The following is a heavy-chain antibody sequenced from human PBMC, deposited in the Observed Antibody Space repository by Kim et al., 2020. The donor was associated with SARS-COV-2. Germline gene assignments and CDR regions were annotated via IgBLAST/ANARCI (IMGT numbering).Heavy chain of an antibody. CDR1: GFTFSSYA. Sequence: GGSLRLSCAASGFTFSSYAMHWVRQAPGKGLEWVAVISYDGSNKYYADSVKGRLTISRDNSKNTLYLQMNSLGAVDTAVYYCARDRGYDILTGSNWFDPWGQGTLVTVSS. D-gene: IGHD3-9*01. CDR2: ISYDGSNK. J-gene: IGHJ5*02. CDR3: ARDRGYDILTGSNWFDP. V-gene: IGHV3-30*04.